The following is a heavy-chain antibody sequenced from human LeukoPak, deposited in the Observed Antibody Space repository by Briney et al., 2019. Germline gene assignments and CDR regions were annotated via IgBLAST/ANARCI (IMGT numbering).Heavy chain of an antibody. J-gene: IGHJ4*02. CDR3: AKAGQYKVWFGELSYYFDY. D-gene: IGHD3-10*01. V-gene: IGHV3-30*18. CDR2: ISYDGSNK. Sequence: GRSLRLSCAASGFTFSSYGMHWVRQAPGKGLEWVAVISYDGSNKYYADSVKGRFTISRDNSKNTLYLQMNSLRAEDTAVYYCAKAGQYKVWFGELSYYFDYWGQGTLVTVSS. CDR1: GFTFSSYG.